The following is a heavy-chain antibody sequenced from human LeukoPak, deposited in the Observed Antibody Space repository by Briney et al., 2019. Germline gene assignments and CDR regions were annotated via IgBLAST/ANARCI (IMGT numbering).Heavy chain of an antibody. CDR2: ISSSRTI. Sequence: GGSLRLSCAASGFTFSSYSMNWVRQAPGKGLEWVSYISSSRTIYYADSVKGRFTISRDNAKNSLYLQMNSLRAEDTAVYYCAKPPYSGSYFDYWGQGTLVTVSS. D-gene: IGHD1-26*01. CDR1: GFTFSSYS. J-gene: IGHJ4*02. CDR3: AKPPYSGSYFDY. V-gene: IGHV3-48*01.